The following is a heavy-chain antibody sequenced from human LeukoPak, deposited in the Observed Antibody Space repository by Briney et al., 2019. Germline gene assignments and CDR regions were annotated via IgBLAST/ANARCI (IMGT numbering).Heavy chain of an antibody. D-gene: IGHD2-2*01. CDR1: GFTFSSYS. Sequence: GGSLRLSCAASGFTFSSYSMNWVRQAPGKGLEWVSSISSSSYIYYADSVKGRFTISRDNAKNSLYLQMNSLRAEDTAVYYCARGSVGCSSTSCYDGDRRELDYWGQGTLVTVSS. CDR3: ARGSVGCSSTSCYDGDRRELDY. CDR2: ISSSSYI. J-gene: IGHJ4*02. V-gene: IGHV3-21*01.